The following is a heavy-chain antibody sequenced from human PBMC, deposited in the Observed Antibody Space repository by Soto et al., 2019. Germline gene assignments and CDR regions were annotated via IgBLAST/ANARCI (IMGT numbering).Heavy chain of an antibody. CDR1: GFTFSSYA. Sequence: GSLRLSCSASGFTFSSYAMHWVRQAPGKGLEYVSAISSNGGSTYYADSVTGRFTISRDDARNSLYLQMNSLRAEDTAVYYCAREEVSRPNTYHGLDVWGQGTTVTVSS. V-gene: IGHV3-64*04. J-gene: IGHJ6*02. CDR3: AREEVSRPNTYHGLDV. CDR2: ISSNGGST.